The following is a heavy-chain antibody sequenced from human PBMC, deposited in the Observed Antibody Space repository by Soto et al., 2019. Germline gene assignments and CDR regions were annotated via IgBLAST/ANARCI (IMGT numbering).Heavy chain of an antibody. Sequence: QMQLVQSGPEVKKHGTSVKVSCKASGFTFTSSAMQWLRQARRQRLQWIEWIVVGSGNTNYAQKFQESITITRDMSTSTAYMELSSLRSEDTSVDYCAAVVVEAAGNGAFDIWGQGTMVTFAS. V-gene: IGHV1-58*02. D-gene: IGHD6-13*01. CDR2: IVVGSGNT. CDR1: GFTFTSSA. J-gene: IGHJ3*02. CDR3: AAVVVEAAGNGAFDI.